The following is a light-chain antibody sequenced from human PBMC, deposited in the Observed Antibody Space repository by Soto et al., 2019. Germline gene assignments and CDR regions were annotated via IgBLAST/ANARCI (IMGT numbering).Light chain of an antibody. CDR1: SSNIGNNY. CDR2: DNT. V-gene: IGLV1-51*01. J-gene: IGLJ2*01. Sequence: QSVLTQPPSVSAPPGQRVTISCSGSSSNIGNNYVAWYQQLPGAAPRLLIYDNTQRSSGIPDRFSGSKSGTSATLAITGLQTGDEAAYSCGSWDTSVTAVVFGGGTKLTAL. CDR3: GSWDTSVTAVV.